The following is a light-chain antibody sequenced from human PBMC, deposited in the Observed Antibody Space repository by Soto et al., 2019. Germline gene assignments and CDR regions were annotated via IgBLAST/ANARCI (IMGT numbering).Light chain of an antibody. CDR3: QQYGSSPT. CDR2: DVS. J-gene: IGKJ1*01. CDR1: QSVSSSY. V-gene: IGKV3-20*01. Sequence: IVLTQSPGTLSLSPGERATLSCRSSQSVSSSYLAWYQQKPGQAPRLLIYDVSSRATGIPDRFSGSGSGTDFTLPISRLEPEDFAVYYCQQYGSSPTFGQGTKVEIK.